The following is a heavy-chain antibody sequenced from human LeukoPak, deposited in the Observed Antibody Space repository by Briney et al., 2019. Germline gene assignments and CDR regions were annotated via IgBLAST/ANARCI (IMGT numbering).Heavy chain of an antibody. CDR3: ARGGSSWYADY. V-gene: IGHV4-59*01. Sequence: SETLSLTCSVSGASISTYYWSWIRQPPEKGLEWIGYIHYSGSTSYNPSLKSRVTMSVDTSNDQFSLKVSSVAAADTAVYYCARGGSSWYADYWGQGTLVTVSS. CDR1: GASISTYY. D-gene: IGHD6-13*01. CDR2: IHYSGST. J-gene: IGHJ4*02.